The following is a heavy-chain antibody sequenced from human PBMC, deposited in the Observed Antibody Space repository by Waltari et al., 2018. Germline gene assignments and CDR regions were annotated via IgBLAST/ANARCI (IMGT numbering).Heavy chain of an antibody. Sequence: QVQLQRWGAGLLQPSETTSLTCAAYAGSFWGSYWSWIHQPPGKGLEWIGEINHSGSTNYNPSLKSRVTISVDTSKNQFSLKLSSVTAADTAVYYCAGDSNAFDIWGQGTMVTVSS. CDR2: INHSGST. V-gene: IGHV4-34*01. D-gene: IGHD2-15*01. CDR1: AGSFWGSY. J-gene: IGHJ3*02. CDR3: AGDSNAFDI.